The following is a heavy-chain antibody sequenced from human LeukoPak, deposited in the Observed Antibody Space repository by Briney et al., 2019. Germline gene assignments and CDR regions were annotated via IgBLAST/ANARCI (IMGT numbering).Heavy chain of an antibody. CDR2: IYGGGST. J-gene: IGHJ4*02. V-gene: IGHV3-53*01. CDR3: ARDRGIAAAMDY. Sequence: GGSLRLSCAASGFTVSSNYMSWVRQAPGKGLEWVSVIYGGGSTYYADSVKGRFTISRDSSKNTLYLQMNSRRAEDTAVYYCARDRGIAAAMDYWGQGTLVTVSS. CDR1: GFTVSSNY. D-gene: IGHD6-13*01.